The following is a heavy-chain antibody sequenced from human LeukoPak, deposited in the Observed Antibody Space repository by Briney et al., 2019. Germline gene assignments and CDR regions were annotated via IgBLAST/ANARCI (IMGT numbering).Heavy chain of an antibody. V-gene: IGHV3-23*01. D-gene: IGHD6-13*01. CDR1: GFTFSSYA. CDR3: ANLIAAAGTRRGY. CDR2: ISEGGGTT. J-gene: IGHJ4*02. Sequence: QPGGSLRLSCAASGFTFSSYAMSWVRQAPGKGLEWVSGISEGGGTTYYADSVKGRFTVSRDNSKNTLYLQMNSLRAEDTAVYYCANLIAAAGTRRGYWGQGTLVTVSS.